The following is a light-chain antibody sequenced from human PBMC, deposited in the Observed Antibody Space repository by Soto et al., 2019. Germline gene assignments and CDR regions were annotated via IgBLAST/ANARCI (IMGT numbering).Light chain of an antibody. CDR2: EAS. CDR3: QQRSNWPWT. CDR1: ESVSTF. V-gene: IGKV3-11*01. J-gene: IGKJ1*01. Sequence: EIVLTQSPATLSLSPGERATLSCRASESVSTFLAWYQQKPGQAPRLLIYEASSRATGIPARFSGVGSGTVFTLTISRLEPEDGAVYYGQQRSNWPWTFGQGTKVDIK.